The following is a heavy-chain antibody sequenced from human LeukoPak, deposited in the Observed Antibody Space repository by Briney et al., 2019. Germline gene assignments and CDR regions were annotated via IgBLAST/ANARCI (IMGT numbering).Heavy chain of an antibody. CDR1: GGSISSSSYY. J-gene: IGHJ4*02. CDR3: ARQLGYCSSTSCYADKVDY. V-gene: IGHV4-39*01. D-gene: IGHD2-2*01. Sequence: SETLPLTCTVSGGSISSSSYYWGWVRQPPGKGLEWIGSIYYSGSTYYNPSLKSRVTISVDTSKNQFSLKLSSVTAADTAVYYCARQLGYCSSTSCYADKVDYWGQGTLVTVSS. CDR2: IYYSGST.